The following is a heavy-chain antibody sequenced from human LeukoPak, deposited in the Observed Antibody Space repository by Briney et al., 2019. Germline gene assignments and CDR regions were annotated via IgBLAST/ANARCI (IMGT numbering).Heavy chain of an antibody. CDR3: ASSDSGGYGAFDI. CDR1: GYIFTTYG. V-gene: IGHV1-18*01. J-gene: IGHJ3*02. D-gene: IGHD3-22*01. Sequence: GASVKVSCKASGYIFTTYGINWVRQAPGQGLEWMGWISAYNGNTNYAQKLQGRVTMTTDTSTSTAYMELRSLRSDDTAVYYCASSDSGGYGAFDIWGQGTMVTVSS. CDR2: ISAYNGNT.